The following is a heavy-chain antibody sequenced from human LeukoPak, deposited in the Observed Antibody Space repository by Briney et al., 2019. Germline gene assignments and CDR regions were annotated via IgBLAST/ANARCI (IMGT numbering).Heavy chain of an antibody. CDR2: INHSGST. D-gene: IGHD6-19*01. CDR3: ARTRSSGWYYTYYFDY. J-gene: IGHJ4*02. Sequence: PSETLSLTCAVYGGSFSGYYWSWIRQPPGKGLEWIGEINHSGSTNYNPSLKSRVTISVDTSKNQFSLKLSSVTAADTAVYYCARTRSSGWYYTYYFDYWGQGTLVTVSS. V-gene: IGHV4-34*01. CDR1: GGSFSGYY.